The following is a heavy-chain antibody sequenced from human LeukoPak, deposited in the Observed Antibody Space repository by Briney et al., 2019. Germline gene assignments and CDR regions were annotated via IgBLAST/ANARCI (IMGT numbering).Heavy chain of an antibody. D-gene: IGHD1-26*01. CDR2: IKEDGGGK. CDR1: GFTLSRFW. V-gene: IGHV3-7*01. CDR3: ARKEQSYGMDV. Sequence: GGSLRLSCAASGFTLSRFWLTWVRQAPGKGLEWVANIKEDGGGKYYVDSVKGRFTISRDNGENSLYLQMHSLRVEDTAVYYCARKEQSYGMDVWGQGTTVTVSS. J-gene: IGHJ6*02.